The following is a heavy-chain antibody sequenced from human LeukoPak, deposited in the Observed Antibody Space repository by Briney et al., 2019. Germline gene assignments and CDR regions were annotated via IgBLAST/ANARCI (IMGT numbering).Heavy chain of an antibody. Sequence: GASVKVSCKASGYTFTGYYMHWVRQAPGQGLEWMGWINPNRGGTNYAQKFQGRVTMTRDTSISTAYMELSRLRSDDTAVYYCASPLGYYDSSGYYGRMDYWGQGTLVTVSS. J-gene: IGHJ4*02. CDR2: INPNRGGT. D-gene: IGHD3-22*01. CDR3: ASPLGYYDSSGYYGRMDY. CDR1: GYTFTGYY. V-gene: IGHV1-2*02.